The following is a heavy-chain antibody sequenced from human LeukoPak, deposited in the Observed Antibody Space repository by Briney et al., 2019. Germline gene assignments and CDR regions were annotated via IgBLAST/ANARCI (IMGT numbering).Heavy chain of an antibody. CDR1: GYTFTSYD. CDR2: MNPNSGNT. J-gene: IGHJ6*03. D-gene: IGHD3-3*01. Sequence: ASVKVSCKASGYTFTSYDINWVRQATGQGLEWMGWMNPNSGNTGYAQKFQGRVTITRNTSISTAYMELSSLRSEDTAVYYCARGLGVYYDFWSGYYRDNYYYYMDVWGKGTTVTVSS. V-gene: IGHV1-8*03. CDR3: ARGLGVYYDFWSGYYRDNYYYYMDV.